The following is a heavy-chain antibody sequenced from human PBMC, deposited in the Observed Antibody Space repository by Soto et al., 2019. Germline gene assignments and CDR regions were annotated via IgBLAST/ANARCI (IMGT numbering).Heavy chain of an antibody. J-gene: IGHJ4*02. CDR3: ARALYCSGGSCYFDY. CDR2: ISAYNGNT. Sequence: QVQLVQSGAEVVKPGASVRVSCKTSGHTFTSYGFTWVRQAPGQGLEWMGWISAYNGNTNYAQKFQGRVTMTTDTSTSTADMELRSLSSDDTAVYYCARALYCSGGSCYFDYWGQGARVTVSS. V-gene: IGHV1-18*01. CDR1: GHTFTSYG. D-gene: IGHD2-15*01.